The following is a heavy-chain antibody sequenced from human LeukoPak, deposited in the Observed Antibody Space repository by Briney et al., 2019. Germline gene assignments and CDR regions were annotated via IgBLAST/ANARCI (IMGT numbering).Heavy chain of an antibody. CDR3: ARAAATAPHKKAFDI. Sequence: ASVKVSCKASGGTFNNYAFNWVRQAPGQGLEWMGGITPIFGTANYAQKFQGRVTITADESTSTAYMELSSLRSEDTAVYYCARAAATAPHKKAFDIWAQGTMVTVSS. D-gene: IGHD4-17*01. V-gene: IGHV1-69*01. J-gene: IGHJ3*02. CDR1: GGTFNNYA. CDR2: ITPIFGTA.